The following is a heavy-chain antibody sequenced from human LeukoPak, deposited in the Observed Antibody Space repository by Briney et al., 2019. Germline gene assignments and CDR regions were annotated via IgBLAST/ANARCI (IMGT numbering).Heavy chain of an antibody. D-gene: IGHD2/OR15-2a*01. CDR2: TFNSGST. CDR3: SRASPGAIYYYGMDV. Sequence: PSETLSLTCTVSGASISKSYWSWIRQPLGKELEWIGCTFNSGSTRYNPSLGSRVTISEDMSRNQFSLRLTSVTAADTATYYCSRASPGAIYYYGMDVWGQGTTVTVSS. CDR1: GASISKSY. V-gene: IGHV4-59*01. J-gene: IGHJ6*02.